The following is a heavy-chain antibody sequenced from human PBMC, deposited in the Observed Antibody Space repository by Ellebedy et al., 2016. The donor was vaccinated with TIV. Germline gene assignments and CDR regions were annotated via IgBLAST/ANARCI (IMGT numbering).Heavy chain of an antibody. Sequence: AASVKVSCKASGYTFTSYAMHWVRQAPGQRLEWMGWINAGNGNTKYSQKFQGRVTITRDTSASTAYMELSSLRSEDTAVYYCARGATVVTTSWFDPWGQGTLVTVSS. CDR2: INAGNGNT. V-gene: IGHV1-3*01. J-gene: IGHJ5*02. D-gene: IGHD4-23*01. CDR3: ARGATVVTTSWFDP. CDR1: GYTFTSYA.